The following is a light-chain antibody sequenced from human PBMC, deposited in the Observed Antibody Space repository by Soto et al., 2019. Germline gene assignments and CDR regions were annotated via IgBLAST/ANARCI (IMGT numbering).Light chain of an antibody. CDR2: GAS. J-gene: IGKJ2*01. CDR1: QRISSNY. Sequence: EIVLTQSPGTLSLSPGERATLSCRASQRISSNYLAWYQQKPGQTPRLLIYGASNRATGIPGRFSGSGSGTDFTLTISRLEPEDFALYYCQQYGSSPYFFGQGTKLEIK. V-gene: IGKV3-20*01. CDR3: QQYGSSPYF.